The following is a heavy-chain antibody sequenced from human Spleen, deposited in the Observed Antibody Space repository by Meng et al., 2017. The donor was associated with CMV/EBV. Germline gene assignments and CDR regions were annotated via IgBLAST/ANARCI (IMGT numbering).Heavy chain of an antibody. CDR1: GFSFGDYG. CDR2: INSDGSST. D-gene: IGHD5-18*01. Sequence: GSLKISCAASGFSFGDYGMHWVRQAPGKGLVWVSRINSDGSSTSYADSVKGRFTISRDNAKNTLYLQMNSLRAEDTAVYYCAREYSYGYEPNYYYGMDVWGQGTTVTVSS. J-gene: IGHJ6*02. CDR3: AREYSYGYEPNYYYGMDV. V-gene: IGHV3-74*01.